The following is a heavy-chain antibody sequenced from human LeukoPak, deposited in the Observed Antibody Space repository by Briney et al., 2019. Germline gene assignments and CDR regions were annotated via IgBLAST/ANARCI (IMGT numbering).Heavy chain of an antibody. CDR1: GFTFSSYS. D-gene: IGHD3-22*01. V-gene: IGHV3-48*01. CDR3: ARAYYYDSGAFDI. Sequence: PGGPLRLSCAASGFTFSSYSMNWVRQAPGKGLEWVSYISSSSSTIYYADSVKGRFTISRDNAKNSLYLQMNSLRAEDTAVYYCARAYYYDSGAFDIWGQGTMVTVSS. CDR2: ISSSSSTI. J-gene: IGHJ3*02.